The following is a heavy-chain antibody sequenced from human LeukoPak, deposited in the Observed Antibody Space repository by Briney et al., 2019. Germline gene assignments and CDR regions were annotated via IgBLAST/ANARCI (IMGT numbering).Heavy chain of an antibody. CDR3: AKVGTAPDLYYYYYYMDV. CDR2: IYHSGST. J-gene: IGHJ6*03. V-gene: IGHV4-38-2*02. CDR1: GYSISSGYY. D-gene: IGHD6-13*01. Sequence: SETLSLTCTVSGYSISSGYYWGWIRQSPGKGLEWIGSIYHSGSTYYNPSLKSRVTISVDTSKNQFSLKLSSVTAADTAVYYCAKVGTAPDLYYYYYYMDVWGKGTTVTVSS.